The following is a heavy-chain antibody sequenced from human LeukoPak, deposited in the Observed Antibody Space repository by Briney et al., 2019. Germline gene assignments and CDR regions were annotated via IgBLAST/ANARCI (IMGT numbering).Heavy chain of an antibody. V-gene: IGHV4-38-2*02. CDR2: IYHSGST. CDR3: ARLNSGNYYYYMDV. CDR1: GGSISSYY. J-gene: IGHJ6*03. Sequence: SETLSLTCTVSGGSISSYYWGWIRQPPGKGLEWIGSIYHSGSTYYNPSLKSRVTISVDTSKNQFSLKLSSVTAADTAVYYCARLNSGNYYYYMDVWGKGTTVTVSS. D-gene: IGHD5-12*01.